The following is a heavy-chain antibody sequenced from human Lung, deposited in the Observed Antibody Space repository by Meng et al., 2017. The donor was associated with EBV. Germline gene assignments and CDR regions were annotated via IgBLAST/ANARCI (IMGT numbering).Heavy chain of an antibody. Sequence: EVPLVESGGGLFQPGGSLKLSFAASGFPFSGSAMHWVRQASGKGLEWVGRIRSKANNYTTSFGASVEGRFTISRDDSNNTAYLQMNSLKTEDTAIYYCTSRSFWGQGTLVTGSS. CDR2: IRSKANNYTT. V-gene: IGHV3-73*02. CDR3: TSRSF. J-gene: IGHJ4*02. CDR1: GFPFSGSA.